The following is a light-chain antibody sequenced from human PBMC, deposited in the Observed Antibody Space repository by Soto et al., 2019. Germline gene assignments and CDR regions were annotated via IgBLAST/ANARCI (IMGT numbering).Light chain of an antibody. Sequence: EVVLTQSPVTLSFSPVGRSTLPCMASQSVSSSYLAWYQQKPGQAPRLLIYGASSRATGIPDRFSGSGSGTDFTLTISRLEPEDFAVYYCQQYGSSAWTFGQGTKVDIK. J-gene: IGKJ1*01. CDR2: GAS. V-gene: IGKV3-20*01. CDR1: QSVSSSY. CDR3: QQYGSSAWT.